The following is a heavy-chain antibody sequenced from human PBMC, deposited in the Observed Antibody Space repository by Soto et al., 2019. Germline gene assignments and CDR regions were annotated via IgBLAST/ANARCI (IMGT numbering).Heavy chain of an antibody. CDR1: GYTFTNYD. CDR3: ARRYSYGWNDY. Sequence: ASVKVSCKASGYTFTNYDITWVRQAAGQGLEWVGWVNPNSGYTAYAQKFVGRVTMTRNTPLRTAYMELSSLTSGDTAVYYCARRYSYGWNDYWG. CDR2: VNPNSGYT. D-gene: IGHD5-18*01. V-gene: IGHV1-8*01. J-gene: IGHJ4*01.